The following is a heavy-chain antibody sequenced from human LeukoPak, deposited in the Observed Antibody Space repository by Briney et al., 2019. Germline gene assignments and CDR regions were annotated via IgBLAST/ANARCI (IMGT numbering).Heavy chain of an antibody. CDR3: ATNDSRYCSGGSCYSGGFDY. J-gene: IGHJ4*02. Sequence: ASVKVSCKASGYTFTSYAMHWVRQAPGQRLEWMGWINAGNGNTKYSQEFQGRVTITRDTSASTAYMELSSLRSEDMAVYYCATNDSRYCSGGSCYSGGFDYWGQGTLDTVSS. V-gene: IGHV1-3*03. CDR1: GYTFTSYA. D-gene: IGHD2-15*01. CDR2: INAGNGNT.